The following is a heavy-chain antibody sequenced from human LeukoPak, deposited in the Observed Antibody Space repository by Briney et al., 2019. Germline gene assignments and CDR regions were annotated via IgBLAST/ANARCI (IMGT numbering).Heavy chain of an antibody. J-gene: IGHJ3*02. D-gene: IGHD2-15*01. CDR1: GGSFSGYY. CDR3: ASLRLGYCSGGSCYPRPNDAFDI. Sequence: ASETLSLTCAVYGGSFSGYYWSRIRQPPGKGLEWIAEINHSGSTNYNPSLKSRVTISVDTSKNQFSLKLSSVTAADTAVYYCASLRLGYCSGGSCYPRPNDAFDIWGQGTMVTVSS. CDR2: INHSGST. V-gene: IGHV4-34*01.